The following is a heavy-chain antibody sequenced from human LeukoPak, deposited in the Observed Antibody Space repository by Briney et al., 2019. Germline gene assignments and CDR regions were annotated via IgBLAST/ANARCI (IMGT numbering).Heavy chain of an antibody. CDR1: GYTFTSYG. V-gene: IGHV1-18*01. J-gene: IGHJ5*02. D-gene: IGHD3-10*01. CDR2: ISAYNGNT. Sequence: ASVKVSCKASGYTFTSYGISWVRQAPGQGLEWMGWISAYNGNTNYAQKLQGRVTMTTDTSTSTAYMELRSLRSDDTAVYYCARVITMVRGVIGDANWFDPWGQGTLVTVSS. CDR3: ARVITMVRGVIGDANWFDP.